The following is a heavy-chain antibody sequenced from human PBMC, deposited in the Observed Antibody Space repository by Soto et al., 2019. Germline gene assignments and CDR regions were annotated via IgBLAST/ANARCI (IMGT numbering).Heavy chain of an antibody. D-gene: IGHD2-2*01. CDR3: ARDGIVVVPAAISRGYNWFEP. Sequence: QVQLVQSGAEVKKPGSSVKVSCKASGGTFSSYAIIWVRQAPGQGLEWMGGIIPIFGTANYAQKFQGRVTSTADEYTSTAYMELSSLRSEDTAVYYCARDGIVVVPAAISRGYNWFEPWGQGTLVTVSS. CDR1: GGTFSSYA. CDR2: IIPIFGTA. J-gene: IGHJ5*02. V-gene: IGHV1-69*01.